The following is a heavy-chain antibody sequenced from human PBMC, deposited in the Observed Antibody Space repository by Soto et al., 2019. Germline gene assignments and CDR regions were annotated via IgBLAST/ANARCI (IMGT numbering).Heavy chain of an antibody. Sequence: SETLSLTCAVYGGSFSGYYWSWIRQPPGKGLEWIGEINHSGSTNYNPSLKSRVTISVDTSKNQFSLKLSSVTAADTAVYYCARVPPYQTTIYYFDYWGQGTLVTVSS. D-gene: IGHD2-2*01. CDR2: INHSGST. CDR3: ARVPPYQTTIYYFDY. V-gene: IGHV4-34*01. J-gene: IGHJ4*02. CDR1: GGSFSGYY.